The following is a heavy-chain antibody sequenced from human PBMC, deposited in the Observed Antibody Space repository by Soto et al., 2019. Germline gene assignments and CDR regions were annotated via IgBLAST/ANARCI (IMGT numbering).Heavy chain of an antibody. D-gene: IGHD4-4*01. Sequence: PGRSLRLSCAASGFTFSSYAMSWVRQAPGKGLEWVSAISGSGGSTYYADSVKGRFTISRDNSKNTLYLQMNSLRAEDTAVYYCAKDPAVGNSVSFDYWGQGTLVTVSS. V-gene: IGHV3-23*01. CDR3: AKDPAVGNSVSFDY. CDR2: ISGSGGST. J-gene: IGHJ4*02. CDR1: GFTFSSYA.